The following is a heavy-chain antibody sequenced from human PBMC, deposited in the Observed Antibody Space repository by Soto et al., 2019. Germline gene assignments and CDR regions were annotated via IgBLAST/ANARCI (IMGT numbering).Heavy chain of an antibody. CDR2: MNPNSGNT. CDR3: ARGRDNWNSDAFDI. D-gene: IGHD1-7*01. J-gene: IGHJ3*02. Sequence: ASVKVSCKASGYPFTSYDINWVRQATGQGLEWMGWMNPNSGNTGYAQKFQGRVTMTRNTSIGTAYMELSSLRSEDTAVYYCARGRDNWNSDAFDIWGQGTMVTVSS. V-gene: IGHV1-8*01. CDR1: GYPFTSYD.